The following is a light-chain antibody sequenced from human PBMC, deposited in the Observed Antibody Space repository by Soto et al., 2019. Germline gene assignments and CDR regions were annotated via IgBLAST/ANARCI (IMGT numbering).Light chain of an antibody. J-gene: IGKJ2*01. V-gene: IGKV3D-11*02. CDR1: QSVSTY. CDR2: GVS. CDR3: QQTYMVPYT. Sequence: DIVLTQSPGTLSLSPGERATLSCRASQSVSTYLNWYSQKSGGAPKLLIHGVSKLENGTPSRFSGSGLATDFTLTINTLQPEDFAVYFCQQTYMVPYTFGQGTKVDIK.